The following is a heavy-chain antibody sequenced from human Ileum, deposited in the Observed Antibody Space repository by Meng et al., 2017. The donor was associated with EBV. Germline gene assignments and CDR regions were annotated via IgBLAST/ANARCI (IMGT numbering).Heavy chain of an antibody. V-gene: IGHV4-4*02. CDR1: GGSISSSNW. D-gene: IGHD1-14*01. CDR3: ARDPTGGEDHQRV. Sequence: QVELQESGPGLVKPSGTLSLICAVSGGSISSSNWWSWVRQPPGKGLEWIGKIYHSGITIYNPSLKSRVTMSVDNSKNQFSLKLNSMTAADTAVYYCARDPTGGEDHQRVWGQGTLVTVSS. J-gene: IGHJ4*02. CDR2: IYHSGIT.